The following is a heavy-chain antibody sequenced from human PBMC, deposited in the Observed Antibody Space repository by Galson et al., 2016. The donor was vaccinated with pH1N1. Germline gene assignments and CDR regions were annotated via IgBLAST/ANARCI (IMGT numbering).Heavy chain of an antibody. V-gene: IGHV1-69*05. CDR1: GGTFSNYA. CDR3: ARVKNFYGSSGYYYVFDY. Sequence: SVKVSCKASGGTFSNYAISWVRQAPGQGLEWMGGINPIFRTANYAQKFQGRVTITTDESTSTSYMELSSLGSEDTAVYYCARVKNFYGSSGYYYVFDYWGQGTLVTVSS. CDR2: INPIFRTA. J-gene: IGHJ4*02. D-gene: IGHD3-22*01.